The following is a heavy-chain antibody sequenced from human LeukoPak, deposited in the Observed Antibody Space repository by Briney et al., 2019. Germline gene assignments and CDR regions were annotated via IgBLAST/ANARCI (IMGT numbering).Heavy chain of an antibody. J-gene: IGHJ6*02. Sequence: PSETLSLTCTVSNGSIGFYFWSWIRQPAGKGLEWIGRINGNGGTNYNPSLRSRVTMSVDTSKSQFSLKLSSVTAADTAVYYCARRSDGFGEMVMDVWGQGTTVTVSS. CDR3: ARRSDGFGEMVMDV. V-gene: IGHV4-4*07. CDR2: INGNGGT. CDR1: NGSIGFYF. D-gene: IGHD3-10*01.